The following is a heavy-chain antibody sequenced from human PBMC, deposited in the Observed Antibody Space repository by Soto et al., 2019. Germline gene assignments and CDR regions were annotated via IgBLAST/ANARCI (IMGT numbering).Heavy chain of an antibody. D-gene: IGHD6-19*01. CDR2: IYYSGST. Sequence: SETLSLTCTVSGGSISSSSYYWGWIRQPPGKGLEWIGSIYYSGSTYYNPSLKSRVTISVDTSKNQFSLKLSSVTAADTAVYYCARLNLERSSSGWYGINFDYWGQGTLVTVSS. CDR3: ARLNLERSSSGWYGINFDY. V-gene: IGHV4-39*01. J-gene: IGHJ4*02. CDR1: GGSISSSSYY.